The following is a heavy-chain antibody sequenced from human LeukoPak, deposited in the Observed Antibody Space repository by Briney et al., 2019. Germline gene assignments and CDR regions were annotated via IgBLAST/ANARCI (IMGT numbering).Heavy chain of an antibody. CDR2: IYTSGST. CDR3: ARDGGYFED. J-gene: IGHJ4*02. CDR1: GGSISNYY. V-gene: IGHV4-4*07. D-gene: IGHD3-3*01. Sequence: SETLSLTCTVTGGSISNYYWSWIRQPAGKGLEWIGRIYTSGSTKYNPSLKSRVTISVDTSKTQFFLRLSSVTAADTAVYYCARDGGYFEDWGQGSLVTVSS.